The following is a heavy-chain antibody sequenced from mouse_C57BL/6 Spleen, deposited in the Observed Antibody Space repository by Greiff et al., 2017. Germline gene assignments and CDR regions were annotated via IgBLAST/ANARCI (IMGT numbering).Heavy chain of an antibody. V-gene: IGHV5-17*01. Sequence: EVMLVESGGGLVKPGGSLKLSCAASGFSFSDYGMHWVRQAPEKGLVWVAYISSGSSTIYYADTVKGRFTISRDNAKNTLFLQMTSLRSEDTAMYYCARTGIAKDYRGQGASVTVAS. J-gene: IGHJ4*01. CDR3: ARTGIAKDY. CDR2: ISSGSSTI. CDR1: GFSFSDYG. D-gene: IGHD1-1*01.